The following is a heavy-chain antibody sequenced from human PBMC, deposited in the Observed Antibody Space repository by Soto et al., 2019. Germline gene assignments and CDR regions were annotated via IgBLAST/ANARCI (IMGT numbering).Heavy chain of an antibody. J-gene: IGHJ6*02. CDR3: ARDKRIAVAGTPYYYYGMDV. Sequence: QVQLVQSGAEVKKPGSSVKVSCKASGGTFSSYTISWVRQAPGQGLEWMGRIIPILGIANYAQKFQGRVTMTADTSTSPAYRELSSLRSEDTAVYYWARDKRIAVAGTPYYYYGMDVWGQGTTVTVSS. CDR1: GGTFSSYT. D-gene: IGHD6-19*01. CDR2: IIPILGIA. V-gene: IGHV1-69*08.